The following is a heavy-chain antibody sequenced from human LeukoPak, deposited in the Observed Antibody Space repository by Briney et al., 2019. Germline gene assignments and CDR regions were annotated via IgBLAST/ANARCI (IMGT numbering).Heavy chain of an antibody. Sequence: QPGGSLRLSCAASGFTFRSYAMSWVRQAPGKGLEWVSAISASGRSTYYADSVKGRFTISRDNSKNTLYLQMNSLRAEDTAVYYCAKDACGGDCYSHFDYWGQGTLVTVSS. CDR3: AKDACGGDCYSHFDY. D-gene: IGHD2-21*02. CDR1: GFTFRSYA. CDR2: ISASGRST. J-gene: IGHJ4*02. V-gene: IGHV3-23*01.